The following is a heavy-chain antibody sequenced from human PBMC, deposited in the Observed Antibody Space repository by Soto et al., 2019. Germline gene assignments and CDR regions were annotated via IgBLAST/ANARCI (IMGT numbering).Heavy chain of an antibody. CDR2: ISGSDGST. CDR3: ATPIVNGHKTNFDY. V-gene: IGHV3-23*01. D-gene: IGHD3-16*02. J-gene: IGHJ4*02. CDR1: GFIFSSYA. Sequence: PGGSLRLSCAASGFIFSSYAMSWVRQAPGKGLEWVSAISGSDGSTYYADSVKGRFTISRDNSRNTLYLQMNSLRAEDTAVYYCATPIVNGHKTNFDYWGQGTLVTVSS.